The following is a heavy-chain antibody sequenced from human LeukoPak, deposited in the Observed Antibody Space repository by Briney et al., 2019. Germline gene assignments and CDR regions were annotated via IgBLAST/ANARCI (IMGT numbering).Heavy chain of an antibody. CDR3: ASGYSYGQDAFDI. Sequence: GGSLRLSCAASGFTFSSYAMHWVRQAPGKGLEWVAVISYDGSNKYYADSVKGRFTISRDNSKNTLYLQMNSLRAEDTAVYYCASGYSYGQDAFDIWGQGTMVTVSS. D-gene: IGHD5-18*01. J-gene: IGHJ3*02. CDR2: ISYDGSNK. CDR1: GFTFSSYA. V-gene: IGHV3-30-3*01.